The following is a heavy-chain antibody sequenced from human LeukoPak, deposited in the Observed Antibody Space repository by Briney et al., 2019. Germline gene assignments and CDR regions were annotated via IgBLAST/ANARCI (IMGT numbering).Heavy chain of an antibody. J-gene: IGHJ5*02. Sequence: PSETLSLTCTVSGGSISSSSYYWGWIRQPPGKGLEWIGRSYYSGSTYYNPSLKSRVTISVDTSKNQFSLKLSSVTAADTAVYYCARGTNWFDPWGQGILVTVSS. CDR2: SYYSGST. D-gene: IGHD1-1*01. CDR3: ARGTNWFDP. V-gene: IGHV4-39*07. CDR1: GGSISSSSYY.